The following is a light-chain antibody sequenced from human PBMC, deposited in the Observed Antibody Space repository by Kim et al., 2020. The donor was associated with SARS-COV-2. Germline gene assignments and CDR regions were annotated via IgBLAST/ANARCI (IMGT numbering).Light chain of an antibody. CDR3: QAWDSSSDHWV. Sequence: SYELTQPPSVSVAPGKTARITCGGNNIGSKSVHWYQQKPGQAPVLVIYYDSDRPSGIPERFSGSNSGNTATLTISRVEAGDEADYYRQAWDSSSDHWVFG. CDR1: NIGSKS. CDR2: YDS. V-gene: IGLV3-21*04. J-gene: IGLJ3*02.